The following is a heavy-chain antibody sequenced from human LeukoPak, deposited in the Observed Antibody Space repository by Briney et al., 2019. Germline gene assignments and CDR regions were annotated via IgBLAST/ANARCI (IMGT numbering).Heavy chain of an antibody. D-gene: IGHD3-16*01. Sequence: GGSLRLSCAAPEFSFGSYGMHWVRQAPRKGLEWVAVISYDGFTKYYTDSVKGRFTISRDNSKNTLYLQMSSLRAEDTAVYYCVRDVGAVRGEVYFDYWGQGTLVTVSS. CDR1: EFSFGSYG. V-gene: IGHV3-30*03. CDR2: ISYDGFTK. J-gene: IGHJ4*02. CDR3: VRDVGAVRGEVYFDY.